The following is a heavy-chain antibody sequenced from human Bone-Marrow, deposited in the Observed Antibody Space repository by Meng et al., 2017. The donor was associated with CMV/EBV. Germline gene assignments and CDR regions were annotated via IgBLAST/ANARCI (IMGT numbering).Heavy chain of an antibody. CDR1: GGSISSNNW. D-gene: IGHD4-23*01. J-gene: IGHJ4*02. CDR2: IYPSGST. V-gene: IGHV4-4*02. CDR3: ARDLGTVAPGY. Sequence: QVQLQESGPGLVKPSETLSLTCAVSGGSISSNNWWSWVRQPPGKGLEWIGEIYPSGSTNYNPSLESRVTISVDKSKNQLSLKLTSVAAADTAVYYCARDLGTVAPGYWGQGTLVTVSS.